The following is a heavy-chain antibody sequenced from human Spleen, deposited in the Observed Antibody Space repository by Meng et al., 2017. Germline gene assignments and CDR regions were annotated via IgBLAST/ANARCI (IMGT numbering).Heavy chain of an antibody. Sequence: QVQLVESGGGVVQPGRSLRLSCAASGFTFSSYDMHWVRQAPGKGLDWVAVIWYDGSNKYYADSVKGRFTISRDNSKNTLYLQMNSLTVEDTAVYYCARSRRYFDYWGQGTLVTVSS. D-gene: IGHD2-2*01. CDR2: IWYDGSNK. J-gene: IGHJ4*02. V-gene: IGHV3-30*01. CDR3: ARSRRYFDY. CDR1: GFTFSSYD.